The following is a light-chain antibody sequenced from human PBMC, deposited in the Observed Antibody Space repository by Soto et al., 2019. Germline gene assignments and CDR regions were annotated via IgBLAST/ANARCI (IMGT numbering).Light chain of an antibody. CDR3: QEYIQWPPGM. CDR1: QFVSSR. J-gene: IGKJ1*01. V-gene: IGKV3-15*01. Sequence: EIVLTQSPGTLSLSPGERATLSCRASQFVSSRLAWYQRRPGQVPRLLIYDTSTRAPGISARFSGSGSGTEFTLTISSLQSEDFAVYYCQEYIQWPPGMFGPGTKVDNK. CDR2: DTS.